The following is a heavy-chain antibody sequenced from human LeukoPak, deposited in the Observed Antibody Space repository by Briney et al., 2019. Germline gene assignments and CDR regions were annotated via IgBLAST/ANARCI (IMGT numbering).Heavy chain of an antibody. Sequence: ASVKVSCKTSGYTFTNHDINWVRQAPGQGLEWVGWMDPNTGNTVYAQTFQGRVTMTRNTSISTAYMELSSLRSVDTAVYYCARDYSNNWYETWFDPWGHGTLVTVSA. J-gene: IGHJ5*02. CDR1: GYTFTNHD. D-gene: IGHD6-13*01. CDR3: ARDYSNNWYETWFDP. CDR2: MDPNTGNT. V-gene: IGHV1-8*02.